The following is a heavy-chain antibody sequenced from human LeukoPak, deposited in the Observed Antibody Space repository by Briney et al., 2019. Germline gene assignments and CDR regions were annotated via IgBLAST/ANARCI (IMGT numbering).Heavy chain of an antibody. CDR2: IIPIFGTA. J-gene: IGHJ4*02. CDR3: ARSSPPIDYDSKGTGADY. Sequence: GASVKVSCKASGGTFSSYAISWVRQAPGQGLEWMGGIIPIFGTANYAQKFQGRVTITADESTSTAYMELSSLRSEDTAVYYCARSSPPIDYDSKGTGADYWGQGTLVTVSS. CDR1: GGTFSSYA. V-gene: IGHV1-69*13. D-gene: IGHD3-22*01.